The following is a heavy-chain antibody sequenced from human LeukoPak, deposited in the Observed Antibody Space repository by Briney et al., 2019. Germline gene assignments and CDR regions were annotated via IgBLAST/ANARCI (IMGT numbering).Heavy chain of an antibody. V-gene: IGHV1-8*03. D-gene: IGHD5-18*01. Sequence: ASVKVSCKASGYTFTSYDINWVRQATGQGLEWMGWMNPNSGNTGYAQKFQGRVTITRNTSISTAYMELSSLRSEDTAVYYCASAKKPGYSYGPSRHYYYMDVWGKGTTVTVSS. J-gene: IGHJ6*03. CDR2: MNPNSGNT. CDR3: ASAKKPGYSYGPSRHYYYMDV. CDR1: GYTFTSYD.